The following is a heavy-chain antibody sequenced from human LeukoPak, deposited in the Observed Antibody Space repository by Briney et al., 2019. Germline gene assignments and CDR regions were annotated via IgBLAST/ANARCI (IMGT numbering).Heavy chain of an antibody. Sequence: GGSLRLSCAASGFTFSSYGMNWVRQAPGKGLEWVSSISSSSSYIYYADSVKGRFTISRDNANNSLYLQMNSLRAEDKAFYYCAKEARSGSYFREFDYGGQGNLVKVYS. D-gene: IGHD1-26*01. J-gene: IGHJ4*02. CDR3: AKEARSGSYFREFDY. CDR2: ISSSSSYI. CDR1: GFTFSSYG. V-gene: IGHV3-21*03.